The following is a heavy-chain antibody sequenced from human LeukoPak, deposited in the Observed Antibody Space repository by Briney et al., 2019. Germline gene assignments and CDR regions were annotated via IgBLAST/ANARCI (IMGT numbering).Heavy chain of an antibody. V-gene: IGHV4-34*01. D-gene: IGHD4-17*01. CDR1: GGSFSGYY. J-gene: IGHJ4*02. CDR2: INHSGST. Sequence: SETLSLTCAVYGGSFSGYYWSWIRQPPGKGLEWIGEINHSGSTNYNPSLKSRVTISVDTSKNQFSLKLSSVTAADTAVCYCARDGYGGYVAHFDYWGQGTLVTVSA. CDR3: ARDGYGGYVAHFDY.